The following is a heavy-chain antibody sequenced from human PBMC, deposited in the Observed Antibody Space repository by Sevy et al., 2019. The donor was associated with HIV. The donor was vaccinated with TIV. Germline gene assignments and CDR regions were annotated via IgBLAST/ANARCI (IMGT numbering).Heavy chain of an antibody. J-gene: IGHJ6*02. CDR2: IKQDGSEK. CDR3: ARDNRGIRKLHYYYYGMYV. V-gene: IGHV3-7*01. D-gene: IGHD5-18*01. CDR1: GFTFSSYW. Sequence: GGSLRLSCAASGFTFSSYWMSWVRQAPGKGLEWVANIKQDGSEKYYVDSVKGRFTISRDNAKNSLYLQMNSLRAEDTAVYYCARDNRGIRKLHYYYYGMYVWGQGTTVTVSS.